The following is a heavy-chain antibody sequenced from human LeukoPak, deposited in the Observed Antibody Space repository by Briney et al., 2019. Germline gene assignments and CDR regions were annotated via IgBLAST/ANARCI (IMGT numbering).Heavy chain of an antibody. V-gene: IGHV4-39*01. Sequence: GSLRHSCAASGLTFSSHWMHWIRQSPGEGLEWIGSIYYSGNTYYNPSLWSRVAISVDTSKNQFSLKLTSVTAADTAVYYCARHDQWLVRFQHWSQGTLVTVSS. CDR2: IYYSGNT. CDR3: ARHDQWLVRFQH. CDR1: GLTFSSHW. J-gene: IGHJ1*01. D-gene: IGHD6-19*01.